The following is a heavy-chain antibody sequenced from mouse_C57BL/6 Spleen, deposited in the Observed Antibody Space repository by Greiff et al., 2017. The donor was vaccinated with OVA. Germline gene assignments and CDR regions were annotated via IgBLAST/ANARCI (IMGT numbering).Heavy chain of an antibody. CDR1: GYTFTSYW. V-gene: IGHV1-55*01. J-gene: IGHJ1*03. CDR2: IYPGSGST. D-gene: IGHD2-4*01. Sequence: VQLQQPGAELVKPGASVKMSCKASGYTFTSYWITWVKQRPGQGLEWIGDIYPGSGSTNYNEQFKSKATLTVDTSSSTAYMQLSSLTSEDSAAYYCAKGRVYDDDVGYWYFDVWGTGTTVTVSS. CDR3: AKGRVYDDDVGYWYFDV.